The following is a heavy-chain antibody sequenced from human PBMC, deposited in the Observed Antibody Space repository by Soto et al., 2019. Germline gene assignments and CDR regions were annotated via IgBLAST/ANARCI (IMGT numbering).Heavy chain of an antibody. V-gene: IGHV4-31*03. D-gene: IGHD3-3*01. CDR2: IYYSGST. CDR1: GGSISSGGYY. CDR3: ARSIRFLEWLSNNWFDP. Sequence: QVQLQESGPGLVKPSQTLSLTCTVSGGSISSGGYYWSWIRQHPGKGLEWIGYIYYSGSTYYNPSLKSRVTIPVDTSKNQFSVKLSSVTAADTAVYYCARSIRFLEWLSNNWFDPWGQGTLVTVSS. J-gene: IGHJ5*02.